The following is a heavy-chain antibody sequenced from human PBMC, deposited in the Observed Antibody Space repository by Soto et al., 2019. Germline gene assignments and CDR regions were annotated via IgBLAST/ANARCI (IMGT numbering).Heavy chain of an antibody. CDR2: IYYTGST. Sequence: PAETLSLTCTASGVAISSVGLSWYWLAQHQGRGLECIGYIYYTGSTYYNPSLKSRITISVDTSTTQFSLKLSSVTAADTAVYYCAGWGVGDSSGFFYNYWGQGTLVTVSS. V-gene: IGHV4-31*03. J-gene: IGHJ4*02. CDR1: GVAISSVGLS. CDR3: AGWGVGDSSGFFYNY. D-gene: IGHD3-22*01.